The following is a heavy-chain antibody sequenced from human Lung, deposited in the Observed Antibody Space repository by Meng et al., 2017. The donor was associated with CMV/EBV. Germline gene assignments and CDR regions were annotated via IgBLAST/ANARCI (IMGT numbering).Heavy chain of an antibody. CDR1: GYTFIGYY. V-gene: IGHV1-2*02. D-gene: IGHD2-21*01. J-gene: IGHJ3*01. CDR2: IHPYTGDT. CDR3: ARVQFLETANDAFDL. Sequence: ASVKVSCKASGYTFIGYYMHWVRQAPGQGLEWMGWIHPYTGDTNYAQKFQGRVIMTRDMSINTVYMELSRLRSDDTAVYYCARVQFLETANDAFDLWGPRKMV.